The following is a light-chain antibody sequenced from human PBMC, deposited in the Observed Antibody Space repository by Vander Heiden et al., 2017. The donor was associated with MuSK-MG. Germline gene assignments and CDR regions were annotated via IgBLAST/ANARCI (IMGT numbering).Light chain of an antibody. CDR1: ALSKKF. V-gene: IGLV3-10*01. CDR2: EDS. J-gene: IGLJ2*01. CDR3: YSTDITGL. Sequence: SYELTQPPSVSVSPGQTARISCSGDALSKKFAYWYQQKSGQAPVLVIYEDSKRPSGIPERFSGSSSGTVATLTISGAQVEDESYYYCYSTDITGLFGGGTKLTVI.